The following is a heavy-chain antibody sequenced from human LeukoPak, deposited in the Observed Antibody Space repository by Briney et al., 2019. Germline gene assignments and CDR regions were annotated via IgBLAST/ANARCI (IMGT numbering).Heavy chain of an antibody. CDR1: GGSFSGYY. D-gene: IGHD3-3*02. J-gene: IGHJ4*02. V-gene: IGHV4-34*01. CDR2: INHSGST. Sequence: SETLSLTCAVYGGSFSGYYWNWIRQPPGKGLEWIGEINHSGSTNYNPSLKSRVTISIDTSKNQFSLRLSSVTAADTAVYYCARGRAFFDWGQGTLVIVSS. CDR3: ARGRAFFD.